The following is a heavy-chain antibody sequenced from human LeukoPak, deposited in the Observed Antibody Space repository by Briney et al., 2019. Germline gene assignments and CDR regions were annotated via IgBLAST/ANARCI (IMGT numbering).Heavy chain of an antibody. CDR1: GFTVSSSY. Sequence: PGGSLRLSCAASGFTVSSSYMSWVRQAPGKGLEWVSVINSGDTTYYTDSVKGRFTISRDNSKNTLYLQVNSLRAEDTAVYYCARGPSGSFTRGLIDYWGQGTLVTVSS. CDR3: ARGPSGSFTRGLIDY. D-gene: IGHD1-26*01. CDR2: INSGDTT. J-gene: IGHJ4*02. V-gene: IGHV3-53*01.